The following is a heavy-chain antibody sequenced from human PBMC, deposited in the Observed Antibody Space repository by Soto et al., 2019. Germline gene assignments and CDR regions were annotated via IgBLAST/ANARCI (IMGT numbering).Heavy chain of an antibody. CDR2: IYPGDSDT. CDR3: ARGSYSSSRGFDY. CDR1: GYSFTSYW. Sequence: PGESLKISCKGSGYSFTSYWIGWVRQMPGKGLEWMGIIYPGDSDTRYSPSFQGQVTISADKSISTAYMELSSLRSEDTAVYYCARGSYSSSRGFDYWGQGTLVTVSS. V-gene: IGHV5-51*01. D-gene: IGHD6-6*01. J-gene: IGHJ4*02.